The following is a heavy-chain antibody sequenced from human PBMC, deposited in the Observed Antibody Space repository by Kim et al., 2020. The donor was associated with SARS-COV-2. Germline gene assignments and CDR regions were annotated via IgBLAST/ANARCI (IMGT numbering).Heavy chain of an antibody. CDR3: AREREDIVLMTPWGWFDP. Sequence: SETLSLTCTVSGGSISSGSYYWSWIRQPAGKGLEWIGRIYTSGSTNYNPSLKSRVTISVDTSKNQFSLKLSSVTAADTAVYYCAREREDIVLMTPWGWFDPCGQGTLVTVSS. D-gene: IGHD2-8*01. CDR2: IYTSGST. V-gene: IGHV4-61*02. J-gene: IGHJ5*02. CDR1: GGSISSGSYY.